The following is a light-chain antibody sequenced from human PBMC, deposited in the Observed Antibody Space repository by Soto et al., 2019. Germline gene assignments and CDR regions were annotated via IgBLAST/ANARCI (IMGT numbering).Light chain of an antibody. CDR3: QQATSFPIR. V-gene: IGKV1-12*01. CDR1: QGMSSW. CDR2: AAS. Sequence: DIQITPSPSSVSAYVGARVTITCRASQGMSSWLAWYTKKPGKAPNLMIYAASSLQSGVPSRRSGSESGTDFNLTVSSRQPVGRSIYFWQQATSFPIRFGQGTRVE. J-gene: IGKJ5*01.